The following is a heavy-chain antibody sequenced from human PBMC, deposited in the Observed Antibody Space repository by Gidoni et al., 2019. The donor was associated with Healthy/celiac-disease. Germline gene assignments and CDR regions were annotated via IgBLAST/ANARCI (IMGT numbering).Heavy chain of an antibody. Sequence: QVQLVESGGGVVQPGRSLRLSCAASGFTFSSYAMHWVRQAPGKGLEWVAVISYDGSNKYYADSVKGRFTISRDNSKNTLYLQMNSLRAEDTAVYYCARDGDTQYPRAFDIWGQGTMVTVSS. D-gene: IGHD2-2*01. CDR2: ISYDGSNK. J-gene: IGHJ3*02. CDR1: GFTFSSYA. V-gene: IGHV3-30-3*01. CDR3: ARDGDTQYPRAFDI.